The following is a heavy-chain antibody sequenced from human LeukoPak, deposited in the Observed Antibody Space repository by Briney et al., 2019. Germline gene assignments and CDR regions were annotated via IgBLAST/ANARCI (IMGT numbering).Heavy chain of an antibody. CDR2: IYYSGST. CDR1: GGSISSSSYY. V-gene: IGHV4-39*01. CDR3: ARHLDYYDSSGYPSGSDY. Sequence: SETLSLTCTVSGGSISSSSYYWGWIRQPPGKGLEWIGSIYYSGSTYYNPSLKSRVTISVDTSKNQFSLKLSSVTAADTAVYYCARHLDYYDSSGYPSGSDYWGQGTQLTVSS. J-gene: IGHJ4*02. D-gene: IGHD3-22*01.